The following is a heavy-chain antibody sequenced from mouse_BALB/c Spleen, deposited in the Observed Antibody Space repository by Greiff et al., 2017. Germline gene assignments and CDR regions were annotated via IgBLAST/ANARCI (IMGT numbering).Heavy chain of an antibody. CDR2: IDTSDSYT. CDR3: ARSYYGSSYAMDY. CDR1: GYTFTDYW. D-gene: IGHD1-1*01. V-gene: IGHV1-69*01. J-gene: IGHJ4*01. Sequence: VQLQQPGAELVMPGASVKMSCKASGYTFTDYWMHWVKQRPGQGLEWIGAIDTSDSYTSYNQKFKGKATLTVDESSSTAYMQLSSLTSEDSAVYYCARSYYGSSYAMDYWGQGTSVTVSS.